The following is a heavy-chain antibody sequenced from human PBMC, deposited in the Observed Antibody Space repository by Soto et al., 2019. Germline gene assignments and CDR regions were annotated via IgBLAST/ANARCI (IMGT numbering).Heavy chain of an antibody. D-gene: IGHD3-22*01. CDR1: GFTFSSYA. Sequence: EVQLLESGGGLVQPGGSLRLSCAASGFTFSSYAMSWVRQAPGKGLEWVSAISGSGGSTYYADSVKGRFTISRDNSKNTLYLHMNSLRAEDTAVYHCAKSKYYYDSSGYYVVDAFDIWGQGTMVTVSS. CDR2: ISGSGGST. V-gene: IGHV3-23*01. J-gene: IGHJ3*02. CDR3: AKSKYYYDSSGYYVVDAFDI.